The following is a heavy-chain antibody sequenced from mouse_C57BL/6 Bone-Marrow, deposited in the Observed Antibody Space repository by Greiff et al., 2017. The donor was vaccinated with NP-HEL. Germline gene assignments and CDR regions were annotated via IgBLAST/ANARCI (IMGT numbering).Heavy chain of an antibody. Sequence: EVMLVESEGGLVQPGSSMKLSCTTSGFTFSDYYMAWVRQVPEKGLDWVANINYDGSSNYYLDSLKSRFIISRDNAKNILYLQMSSLKSEDTATYYCAREGGLRRRTYAMDYWGQGTSVTVSS. V-gene: IGHV5-16*01. CDR2: INYDGSSN. CDR1: GFTFSDYY. CDR3: AREGGLRRRTYAMDY. D-gene: IGHD2-4*01. J-gene: IGHJ4*01.